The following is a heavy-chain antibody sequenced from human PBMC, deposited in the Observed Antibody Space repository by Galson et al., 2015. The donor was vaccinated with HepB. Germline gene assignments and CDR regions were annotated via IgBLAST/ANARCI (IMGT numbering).Heavy chain of an antibody. CDR1: GYTFTGYY. Sequence: SVKVSCKASGYTFTGYYMHWVRQAPGQGLEWMGWINPNSGGTNYAQKFQGRVTMTRDTSISTAYMELSRLRSDDTAVYYCARGVLEWFPYFDYWGQGTLVTVSS. V-gene: IGHV1-2*02. CDR3: ARGVLEWFPYFDY. D-gene: IGHD3-3*01. CDR2: INPNSGGT. J-gene: IGHJ4*02.